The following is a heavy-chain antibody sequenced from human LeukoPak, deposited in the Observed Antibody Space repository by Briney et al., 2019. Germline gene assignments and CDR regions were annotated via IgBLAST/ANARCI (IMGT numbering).Heavy chain of an antibody. CDR3: ARVTRVAGNYDFWSGTPDGNWFDP. J-gene: IGHJ5*02. Sequence: ASVKVSCKTSGYTFTAYYMHWVRQAPGQGLEWMGWINPNSGDTNYAQDFQGRVTMTRDTSISTAYMELSRLTYDDTAVYYCARVTRVAGNYDFWSGTPDGNWFDPWGQGTLATVSS. CDR2: INPNSGDT. CDR1: GYTFTAYY. D-gene: IGHD3-3*01. V-gene: IGHV1-2*02.